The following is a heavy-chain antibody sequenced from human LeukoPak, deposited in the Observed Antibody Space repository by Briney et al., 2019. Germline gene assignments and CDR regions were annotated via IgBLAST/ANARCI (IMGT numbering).Heavy chain of an antibody. CDR1: GFTVSSNY. CDR3: ARGAGYNYPYYFDY. V-gene: IGHV3-53*01. D-gene: IGHD5-24*01. J-gene: IGHJ4*02. CDR2: IYGGGNI. Sequence: GGSLRLSCAASGFTVSSNYMNWVRQAPGKGLEWVSVIYGGGNIYYADSVKGRFTISRDNSKNTLYLQMNSLRAEDTAVYYCARGAGYNYPYYFDYWGQGTLVTVSS.